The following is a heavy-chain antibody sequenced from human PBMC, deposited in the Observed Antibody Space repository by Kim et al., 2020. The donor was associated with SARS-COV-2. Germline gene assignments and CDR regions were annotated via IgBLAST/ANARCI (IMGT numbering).Heavy chain of an antibody. CDR2: ISYDGSNK. V-gene: IGHV3-30-3*01. CDR3: AREEVMVDAFDI. Sequence: GGSLRLSCAASGFTFSSYAMHWVRQAPGKGLEWVAVISYDGSNKYYADSVKGRFTISRDNSKNTLYLQMNSLRAEDTAVYYCAREEVMVDAFDIWGRGTMVTVSS. CDR1: GFTFSSYA. J-gene: IGHJ3*02. D-gene: IGHD3-10*01.